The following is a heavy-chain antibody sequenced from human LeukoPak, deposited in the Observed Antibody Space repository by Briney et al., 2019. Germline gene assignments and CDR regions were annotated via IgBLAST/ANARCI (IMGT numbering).Heavy chain of an antibody. V-gene: IGHV3-74*01. CDR3: ASGDYYDSSESY. CDR1: GFTFSSYW. D-gene: IGHD3-22*01. J-gene: IGHJ4*02. CDR2: INSDGSST. Sequence: GGSLRLSCAASGFTFSSYWMHWVRQAPGKGLVWFSRINSDGSSTSYADSVKGRFTISRDNAKNTLYLQMNSLRAEDTAVYYCASGDYYDSSESYWGQGTLVTVSS.